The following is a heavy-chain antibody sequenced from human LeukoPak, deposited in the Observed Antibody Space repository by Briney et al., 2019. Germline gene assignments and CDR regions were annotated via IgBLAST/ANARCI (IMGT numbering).Heavy chain of an antibody. CDR1: GYTFTSYG. Sequence: SVKVSCKASGYTFTSYGISWVRQAPGQGLEWMGRIIPILGIANYAQKFQGRVTITADKSTSTAYMELSSLRSEDTAVYYCARDKFGLSPSEFDYWGQGTLVTVSS. CDR2: IIPILGIA. CDR3: ARDKFGLSPSEFDY. D-gene: IGHD3-10*01. J-gene: IGHJ4*02. V-gene: IGHV1-69*04.